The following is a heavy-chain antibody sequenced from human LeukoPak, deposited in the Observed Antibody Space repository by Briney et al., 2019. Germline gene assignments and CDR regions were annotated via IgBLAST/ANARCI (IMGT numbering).Heavy chain of an antibody. V-gene: IGHV1-18*01. CDR2: ISAYNGNT. J-gene: IGHJ4*02. D-gene: IGHD1-26*01. CDR3: ARVGRSVGATPFDY. CDR1: GYTFTSYS. Sequence: GASVKVSCKASGYTFTSYSISWVRQAPGQGLEWMGWISAYNGNTNYAQKLQGRVTMTTDTSTSTAYMELRSLRSDDTAVYYCARVGRSVGATPFDYWGQGTLVTVSS.